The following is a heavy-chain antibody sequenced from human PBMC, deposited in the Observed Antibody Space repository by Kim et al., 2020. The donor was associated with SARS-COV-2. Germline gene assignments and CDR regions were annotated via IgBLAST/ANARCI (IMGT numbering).Heavy chain of an antibody. J-gene: IGHJ4*02. CDR1: GYTFTSYA. CDR2: INAGNGNT. Sequence: ASVKVSCKASGYTFTSYAMHWVRQAPGQRLEWMGWINAGNGNTKYSQKFQGRVTITRDTSASTAYMELSSLRSEDTAVYYCARDSRGRVPAATDWGQGTLVTVSS. CDR3: ARDSRGRVPAATD. D-gene: IGHD2-2*01. V-gene: IGHV1-3*01.